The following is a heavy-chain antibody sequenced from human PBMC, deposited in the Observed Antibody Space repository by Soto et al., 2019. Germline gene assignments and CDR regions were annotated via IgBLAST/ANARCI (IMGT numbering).Heavy chain of an antibody. CDR3: ARREDYGDYFDY. Sequence: SETLSLTCTVSGGSISSSSYYWGWIREPPGKGLEWIVSIYYSGSTYYNPSLKSRVTISVDTSKNQFFLKLSSVTAADTAVYYCARREDYGDYFDYWGQGTLVTFSS. V-gene: IGHV4-39*01. CDR1: GGSISSSSYY. CDR2: IYYSGST. J-gene: IGHJ4*02. D-gene: IGHD4-17*01.